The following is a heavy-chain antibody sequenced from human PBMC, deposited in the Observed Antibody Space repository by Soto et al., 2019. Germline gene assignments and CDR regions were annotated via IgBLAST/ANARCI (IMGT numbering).Heavy chain of an antibody. CDR1: GYSFLNYW. J-gene: IGHJ6*02. Sequence: GESLKISCKGSGYSFLNYWIGWVRQMPGKDLEWIGIIYPDDSETRYSPSFQGRVTISVDRSITTTYLQWNTLQASDTAMYYCARHESDYDILTGKAIYYYYGMDVWGQGTTVTVSS. CDR3: ARHESDYDILTGKAIYYYYGMDV. V-gene: IGHV5-51*01. CDR2: IYPDDSET. D-gene: IGHD3-9*01.